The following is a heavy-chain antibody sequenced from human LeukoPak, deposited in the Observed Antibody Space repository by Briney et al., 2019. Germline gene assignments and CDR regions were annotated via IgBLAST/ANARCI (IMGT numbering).Heavy chain of an antibody. CDR1: GGTFSCYA. V-gene: IGHV1-69*04. CDR3: ARGIQSQYCGGDCYSFDL. J-gene: IGHJ2*01. CDR2: IIPILGIA. D-gene: IGHD2-21*02. Sequence: SVKVSCKASGGTFSCYAISWVRQAPGQGLEWMGRIIPILGIANYAQKFQGRVTITADKSTSTAYMELSSLRSEDTAVYYCARGIQSQYCGGDCYSFDLWGRGTLVTVSS.